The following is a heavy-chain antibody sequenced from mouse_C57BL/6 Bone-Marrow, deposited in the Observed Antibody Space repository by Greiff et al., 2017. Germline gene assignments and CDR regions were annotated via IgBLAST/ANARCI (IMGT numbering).Heavy chain of an antibody. CDR3: ARAGGPDALFAY. Sequence: VQLQQSGAELARPGASVKLSCNASGYTFTSYGISWVKQRTGQGLEWIGEIYPRSGNTYYNEKFKGKATLTADKSSSTAYMELRSLTSEDSAVYFCARAGGPDALFAYWGQGTLVTVSA. J-gene: IGHJ3*01. CDR2: IYPRSGNT. V-gene: IGHV1-81*01. D-gene: IGHD2-3*01. CDR1: GYTFTSYG.